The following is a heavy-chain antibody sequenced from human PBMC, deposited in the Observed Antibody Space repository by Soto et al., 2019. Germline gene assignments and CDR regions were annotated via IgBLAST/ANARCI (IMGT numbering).Heavy chain of an antibody. CDR2: VTANGGST. J-gene: IGHJ6*02. D-gene: IGHD2-21*02. Sequence: GGSLRLSCAATGFTFSFYAMTWVRQAPGKGLEWVSAVTANGGSTYSADSVKGRFTISRDNSKNTLFLQMNSLRAEDTAVYYCASLGVGDWANYYYYYGMDVWGQGTTVTVSS. CDR3: ASLGVGDWANYYYYYGMDV. V-gene: IGHV3-23*01. CDR1: GFTFSFYA.